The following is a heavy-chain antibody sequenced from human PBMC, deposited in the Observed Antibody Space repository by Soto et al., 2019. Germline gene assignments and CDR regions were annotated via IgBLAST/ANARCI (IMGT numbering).Heavy chain of an antibody. Sequence: GGSLRLSCAASGFTVSSNYMSWVRQAPGKGLEWVSAISGSGGSTYYADSVKGRFTISRDNSKNTLYLQMNSLRAEDTAVYYCAKESGSGWYLNYFDYWGQGTLVTVSS. CDR3: AKESGSGWYLNYFDY. J-gene: IGHJ4*02. V-gene: IGHV3-23*01. D-gene: IGHD6-19*01. CDR1: GFTVSSNY. CDR2: ISGSGGST.